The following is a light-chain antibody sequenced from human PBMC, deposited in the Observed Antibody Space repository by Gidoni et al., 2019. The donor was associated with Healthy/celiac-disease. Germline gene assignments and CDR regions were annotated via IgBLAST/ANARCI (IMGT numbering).Light chain of an antibody. V-gene: IGKV3D-15*01. J-gene: IGKJ1*01. CDR3: QQYNNWSQWT. CDR2: GEY. Sequence: IVMTQSPATLSVSPGERDTLSCTASESVSSNLAWYQQKPGQAPRLLIYGEYIRATGIPARFSGSGSGTELTLTISSLQSEDVAVDYCQQYNNWSQWTFGQGTKVEIK. CDR1: ESVSSN.